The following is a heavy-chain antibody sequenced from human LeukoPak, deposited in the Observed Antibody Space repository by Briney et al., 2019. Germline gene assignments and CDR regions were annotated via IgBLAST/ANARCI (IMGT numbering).Heavy chain of an antibody. J-gene: IGHJ5*02. V-gene: IGHV4-31*03. D-gene: IGHD2-21*01. Sequence: SETLSLTCTVSGGSISSGGYYWSWIRQHPGKGLEWIGYIYYSGSTYYNPSLKSRVTISVDTSKNQFSLKLSSVTAADTAVYYCPRERMEAYCGGDCPNWFDPWGQGTLVTVSS. CDR3: PRERMEAYCGGDCPNWFDP. CDR2: IYYSGST. CDR1: GGSISSGGYY.